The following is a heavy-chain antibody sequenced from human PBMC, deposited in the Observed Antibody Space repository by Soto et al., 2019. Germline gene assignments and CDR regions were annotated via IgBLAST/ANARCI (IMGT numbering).Heavy chain of an antibody. CDR2: IYYSGST. Sequence: SETLSLTCSVSGGSVSSNIYYWTWIRQHPGKGPEWIGHIYYSGSTYYNPSLKSRVTISLDMSKNQFSLKLTSVSAADTAVYYSARGYEYDSGGYLFDYWGQGTLVTVSS. CDR1: GGSVSSNIYY. V-gene: IGHV4-31*03. D-gene: IGHD3-22*01. J-gene: IGHJ4*02. CDR3: ARGYEYDSGGYLFDY.